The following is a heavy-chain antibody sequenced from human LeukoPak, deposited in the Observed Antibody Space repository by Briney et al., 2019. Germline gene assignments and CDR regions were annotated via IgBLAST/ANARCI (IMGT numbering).Heavy chain of an antibody. J-gene: IGHJ6*02. CDR1: GDSISTYY. CDR3: ARRGGSQYSSSWYSYYYGMDV. CDR2: IYYSGST. D-gene: IGHD6-13*01. Sequence: PSETLFLTCTVSGDSISTYYWSWIRQPPGEGLEWIGYIYYSGSTNYNPSLKSRLTISVDTSKNQFSLKLNSVTAADTAVYYCARRGGSQYSSSWYSYYYGMDVWGQGTTVTVSS. V-gene: IGHV4-59*08.